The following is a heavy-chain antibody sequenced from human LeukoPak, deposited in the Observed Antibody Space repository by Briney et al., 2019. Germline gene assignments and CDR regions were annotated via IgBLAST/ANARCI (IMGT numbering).Heavy chain of an antibody. D-gene: IGHD2-2*01. Sequence: ASVKVSCKASGYTFTSYYMHWVRQAPGQGLEWMGIINPSGGSTSYAQKFQGRVTMTRDTSTSTVYMELSSLRSEDTAVYYCARSVVVPAAPMYWFDPWGREPWSPSPQ. J-gene: IGHJ5*02. CDR3: ARSVVVPAAPMYWFDP. V-gene: IGHV1-46*03. CDR2: INPSGGST. CDR1: GYTFTSYY.